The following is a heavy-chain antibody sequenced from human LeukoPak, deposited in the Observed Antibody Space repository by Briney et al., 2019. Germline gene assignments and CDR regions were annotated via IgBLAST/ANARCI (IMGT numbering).Heavy chain of an antibody. Sequence: PGGSLRLSCAASGFXFSNYWMIWVRQAPGKGLKWVGNIKQDGSEKRYADSVRGRFSISRDNAQTSLYLQMNSLRAEDTAVYYCARASDPWLQLTWGQGTLVTVSS. CDR3: ARASDPWLQLT. J-gene: IGHJ5*02. CDR1: GFXFSNYW. D-gene: IGHD5-24*01. V-gene: IGHV3-7*05. CDR2: IKQDGSEK.